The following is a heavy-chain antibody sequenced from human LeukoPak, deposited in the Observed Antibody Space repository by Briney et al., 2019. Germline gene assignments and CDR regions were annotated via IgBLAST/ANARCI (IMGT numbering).Heavy chain of an antibody. Sequence: GASVKVSFKASGYTFTGYYMHWVRQAPGQGREGMGWINPNSGGTNYAQKFQGRVTMTRDTSISTAYMELSRLRSDDTAVYYCARAEDIVLMVYAPFFDYWGQGALVTVSS. CDR1: GYTFTGYY. CDR2: INPNSGGT. V-gene: IGHV1-2*02. CDR3: ARAEDIVLMVYAPFFDY. D-gene: IGHD2-8*01. J-gene: IGHJ4*02.